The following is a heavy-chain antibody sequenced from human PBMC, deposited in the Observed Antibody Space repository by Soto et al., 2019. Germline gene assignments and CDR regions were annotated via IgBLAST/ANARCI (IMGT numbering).Heavy chain of an antibody. CDR3: ARGKLSDYVWGSYRYHFDY. Sequence: SETLSLTCTVSGDSISTFYWSWIRQPPGKGLEWIGYIYYTGSTNYNPSLKSRVTISVDTSKNQFSLKLSSVTAADTAVYYCARGKLSDYVWGSYRYHFDYWGQGTVVTVSS. V-gene: IGHV4-59*12. CDR1: GDSISTFY. J-gene: IGHJ4*02. CDR2: IYYTGST. D-gene: IGHD3-16*02.